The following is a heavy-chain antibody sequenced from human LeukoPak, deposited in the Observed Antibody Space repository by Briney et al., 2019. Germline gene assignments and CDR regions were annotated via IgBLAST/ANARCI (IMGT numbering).Heavy chain of an antibody. CDR1: GGSVSGYY. Sequence: SETLSLTCAVFGGSVSGYYCSWFRQSPEKGLEWIGEIHYSGSTNYSPSFKSRVSISADTSKNQFSLKLSSVTAADTAVYYCARQEGDGYLRDYWGQGTLVTVSS. J-gene: IGHJ4*02. D-gene: IGHD5-24*01. V-gene: IGHV4-34*01. CDR2: IHYSGST. CDR3: ARQEGDGYLRDY.